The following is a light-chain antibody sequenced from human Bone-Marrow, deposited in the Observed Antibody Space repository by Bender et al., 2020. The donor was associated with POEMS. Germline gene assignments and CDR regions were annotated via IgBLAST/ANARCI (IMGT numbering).Light chain of an antibody. CDR3: AVWDDSLNGWV. Sequence: QSVLTQPPSASWTPGQRVTISCSGGSSNIGSYTVNWYQQLPGTAPKLLIYSSHRRPSEVPDRFSGSRSGTSASLAISGLQSEDEADYYCAVWDDSLNGWVFGGGTKLTVL. CDR2: SSH. J-gene: IGLJ3*02. CDR1: SSNIGSYT. V-gene: IGLV1-44*01.